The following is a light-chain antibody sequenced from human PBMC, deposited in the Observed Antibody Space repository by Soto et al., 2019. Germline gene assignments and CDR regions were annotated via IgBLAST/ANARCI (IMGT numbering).Light chain of an antibody. Sequence: EILMTQSPATLSVSPGERATLSCRASQSLNRNLAWYQQKPGQAPRLIIYGASTRASGIPARFSGSGSGTEVTLTSSSLQSEEFALYYCQHYNDWPPAFTFGPGTKVDL. V-gene: IGKV3D-15*01. CDR3: QHYNDWPPAFT. J-gene: IGKJ3*01. CDR1: QSLNRN. CDR2: GAS.